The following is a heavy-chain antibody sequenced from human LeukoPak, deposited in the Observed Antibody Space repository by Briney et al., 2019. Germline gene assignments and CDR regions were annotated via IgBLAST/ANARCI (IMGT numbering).Heavy chain of an antibody. V-gene: IGHV3-23*01. Sequence: PGGSLRLSCAASGFTFSSYAMSWVRQAPGKGLEWVSAISGSGGSTYYADSVKGRFTISRDNSKNTLYLQMNSLRAEDTAVYYCAKTARRRYSSSSSDAFDIWGQGTMVTVSS. CDR1: GFTFSSYA. CDR3: AKTARRRYSSSSSDAFDI. D-gene: IGHD6-6*01. J-gene: IGHJ3*02. CDR2: ISGSGGST.